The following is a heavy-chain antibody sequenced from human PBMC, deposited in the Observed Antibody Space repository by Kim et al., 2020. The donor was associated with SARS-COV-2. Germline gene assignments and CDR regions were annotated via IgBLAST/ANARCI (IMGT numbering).Heavy chain of an antibody. CDR1: GFTFSNAW. D-gene: IGHD3-10*01. CDR3: TTGGGYYGSGRVY. Sequence: GGSLRLSCAASGFTFSNAWMSWVRQAPGKGLEWVGRIKSKTDGGTTDYAAPVKGRFTISIDDSKNTLYLQMNSLKTEDTAVYYCTTGGGYYGSGRVYWGQGTLVTVSS. V-gene: IGHV3-15*01. CDR2: IKSKTDGGTT. J-gene: IGHJ4*02.